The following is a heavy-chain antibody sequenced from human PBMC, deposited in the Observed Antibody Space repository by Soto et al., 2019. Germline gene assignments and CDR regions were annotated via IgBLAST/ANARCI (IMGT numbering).Heavy chain of an antibody. CDR3: ARHRSRDTAMVTSAGYWYFDL. V-gene: IGHV4-39*01. CDR1: GGSISRSSYY. D-gene: IGHD5-18*01. CDR2: IYYSGST. J-gene: IGHJ2*01. Sequence: PSETLSVTCTVSGGSISRSSYYWGLIRQPPGKGLEWIGSIYYSGSTYYNPSLKSRVTISVDTSKNQFSLKLSSVTAADTAVYYCARHRSRDTAMVTSAGYWYFDLWGRGTLVTVSS.